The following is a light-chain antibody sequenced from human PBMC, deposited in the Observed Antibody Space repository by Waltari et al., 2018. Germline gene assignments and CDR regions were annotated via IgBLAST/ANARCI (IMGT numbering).Light chain of an antibody. CDR3: LQDYNYPWT. Sequence: AIQMTQSPSSLSASVGHRVTITCRGSQGIRNDLGWYQQKPGKAPKLLIYAASSLQSGVPSRFSGSGSGTDFTLTISSLQPEDFATYYCLQDYNYPWTFGQGTKVEIK. CDR1: QGIRND. V-gene: IGKV1-6*01. J-gene: IGKJ1*01. CDR2: AAS.